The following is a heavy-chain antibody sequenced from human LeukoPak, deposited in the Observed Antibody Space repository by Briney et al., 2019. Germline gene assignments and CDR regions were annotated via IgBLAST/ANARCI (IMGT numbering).Heavy chain of an antibody. J-gene: IGHJ4*02. Sequence: PGRSLRLSCAASGFTFDDYAMHWVRQAPGKGLEWVSGISWNSGSIGYADSVKGRFTIPRDNAKNSLYLQMNSLRAEDTALYYCAKDGGSYLGLGYFDYWGQGTLVTVSS. CDR2: ISWNSGSI. CDR3: AKDGGSYLGLGYFDY. CDR1: GFTFDDYA. V-gene: IGHV3-9*01. D-gene: IGHD1-26*01.